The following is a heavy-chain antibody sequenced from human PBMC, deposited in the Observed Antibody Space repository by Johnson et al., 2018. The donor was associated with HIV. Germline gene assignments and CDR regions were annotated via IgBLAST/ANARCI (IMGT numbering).Heavy chain of an antibody. CDR1: GFTFSSYA. Sequence: QVQLVESGGGVVQPGRSLRLSCAASGFTFSSYAMHWVRQAPGKGLEWVAVISYDGSNKYYADSVKGRFTISRDNSKNTLYLQMNSLRAEDTAVYYCAETPGIAAAGTGYAFDIWGQGTTVTVSS. CDR3: AETPGIAAAGTGYAFDI. V-gene: IGHV3-30*04. J-gene: IGHJ3*02. D-gene: IGHD6-13*01. CDR2: ISYDGSNK.